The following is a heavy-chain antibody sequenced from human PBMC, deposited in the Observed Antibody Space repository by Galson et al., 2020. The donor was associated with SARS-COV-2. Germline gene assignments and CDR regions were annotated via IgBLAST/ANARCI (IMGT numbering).Heavy chain of an antibody. CDR3: AREYYDSSGPLYYFDY. Sequence: LSLTCAASGFTFSSYSMNWVRQAPGKGLEWVSSISSSSSYIYYADSVKGRFTISRDNAKNSLYLQMNSLRAEDTAVYYCAREYYDSSGPLYYFDYWGQGTLVTVSS. V-gene: IGHV3-21*01. J-gene: IGHJ4*02. D-gene: IGHD3-22*01. CDR2: ISSSSSYI. CDR1: GFTFSSYS.